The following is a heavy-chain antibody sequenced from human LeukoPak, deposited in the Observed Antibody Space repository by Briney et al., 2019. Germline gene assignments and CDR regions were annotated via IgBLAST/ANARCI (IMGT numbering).Heavy chain of an antibody. J-gene: IGHJ4*02. CDR1: GFTFGIYT. CDR2: ISTSSSYI. CDR3: SSARNRDFDY. V-gene: IGHV3-21*06. Sequence: PGGSLRLSCAASGFTFGIYTMHWVRQAPGKGLEWVSSISTSSSYIFYADSVKGRFTISRDNAKNSLYLQMNSLRAEDTAVYYCSSARNRDFDYWGQGTLVTVSS. D-gene: IGHD6-6*01.